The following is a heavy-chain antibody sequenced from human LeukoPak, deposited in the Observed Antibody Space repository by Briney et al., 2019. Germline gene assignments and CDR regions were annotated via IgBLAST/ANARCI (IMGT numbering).Heavy chain of an antibody. CDR2: ISGSGGST. J-gene: IGHJ5*02. Sequence: GGSLRLSCAASGFTFSSYAMSWVRQAPGKGLEWVSAISGSGGSTYYADSVKGRFTVSRDNSKNTLYLQMNSLRAEDTAVYYCAKLAPSGSSSWFTVSRDNWFDPWGQGTLVTVSS. D-gene: IGHD6-13*01. V-gene: IGHV3-23*01. CDR1: GFTFSSYA. CDR3: AKLAPSGSSSWFTVSRDNWFDP.